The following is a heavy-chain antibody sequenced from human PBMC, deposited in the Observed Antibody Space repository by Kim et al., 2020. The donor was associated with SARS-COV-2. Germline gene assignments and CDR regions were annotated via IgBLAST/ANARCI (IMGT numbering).Heavy chain of an antibody. V-gene: IGHV1-2*06. Sequence: ASVKVSCKASGYTFTGYYMHWVRQAPGQGLEWMGRINPNSGGTNYAQKFQGRVTMTRDTSISTAYMELSRLRSDDTAVYYCARVGLRFLDKQLKYNWFDPWGQGTLVTVSS. CDR1: GYTFTGYY. CDR3: ARVGLRFLDKQLKYNWFDP. CDR2: INPNSGGT. J-gene: IGHJ5*02. D-gene: IGHD3-3*01.